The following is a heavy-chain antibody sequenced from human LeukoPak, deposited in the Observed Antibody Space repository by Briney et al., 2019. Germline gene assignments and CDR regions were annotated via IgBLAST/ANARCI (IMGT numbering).Heavy chain of an antibody. CDR2: IYSGGST. V-gene: IGHV3-53*04. J-gene: IGHJ4*02. Sequence: GGSLRLSCAASGFTVSSNYMSWVRQAPGKGLDGVSVIYSGGSTYYADSVKGRFTISRHNSKNTLYLQMNSLRAEDTAVYYCARGARGSGGSLGYWGQGTLVTVSS. D-gene: IGHD2-15*01. CDR3: ARGARGSGGSLGY. CDR1: GFTVSSNY.